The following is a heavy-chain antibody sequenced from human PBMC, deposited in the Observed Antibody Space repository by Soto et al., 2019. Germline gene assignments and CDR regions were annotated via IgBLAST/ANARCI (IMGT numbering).Heavy chain of an antibody. J-gene: IGHJ6*02. V-gene: IGHV4-4*07. D-gene: IGHD3-10*01. CDR1: GGSISSYY. CDR2: IYTSGST. CDR3: ARMARGANRWGYYYYGMDV. Sequence: PSETLSLTCTVSGGSISSYYWSWIRQPAGKGLEWIGRIYTSGSTNYNPSLKSRVTMSVDTSKNQFSLKLSSVTAADTAVYYCARMARGANRWGYYYYGMDVWGQGTTVTVSS.